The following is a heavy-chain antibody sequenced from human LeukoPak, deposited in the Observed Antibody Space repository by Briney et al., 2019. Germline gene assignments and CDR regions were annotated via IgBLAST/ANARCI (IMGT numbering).Heavy chain of an antibody. V-gene: IGHV4-39*01. Sequence: PSETLSLTCTVSGVSISSTSYCWVWIRPPPGKGLEWIGSMSYIGTAYSNPALKSRLTISVDTSNSQFSLKLTSVAAADTAVYYCARQGTLTSRRGGPSWFDPWGQGTLVTVSS. CDR3: ARQGTLTSRRGGPSWFDP. J-gene: IGHJ5*02. CDR1: GVSISSTSYC. D-gene: IGHD3-10*01. CDR2: MSYIGTA.